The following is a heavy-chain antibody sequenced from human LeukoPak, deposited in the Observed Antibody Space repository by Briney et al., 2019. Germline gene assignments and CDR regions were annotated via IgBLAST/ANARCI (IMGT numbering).Heavy chain of an antibody. Sequence: PSETLSFTCTVSCGSISSHYCSWIRQPPGKGLEWIGYIYYTGSTNYNPSLKSRVTISVDTSKNQFSLKLSSVTAADTAVYYCARGLRNRSSGTRFDVFDIWGQGTMVTVSS. CDR1: CGSISSHY. CDR3: ARGLRNRSSGTRFDVFDI. J-gene: IGHJ3*02. D-gene: IGHD6-6*01. CDR2: IYYTGST. V-gene: IGHV4-59*11.